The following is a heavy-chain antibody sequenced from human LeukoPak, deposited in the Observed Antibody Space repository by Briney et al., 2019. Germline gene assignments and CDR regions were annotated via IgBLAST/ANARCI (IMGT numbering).Heavy chain of an antibody. CDR3: ARDRGGVGGTDY. CDR2: IHTGGST. J-gene: IGHJ4*02. D-gene: IGHD3-16*01. V-gene: IGHV4-61*02. Sequence: SETLSLTCTVSGGSISSGNYYWSWGRLPAGRGLEWIGRIHTGGSTTYNPSLTSPVTISVDTSKNQVSLKLSSVTAADTAVYYCARDRGGVGGTDYWGQGTLVTVSS. CDR1: GGSISSGNYY.